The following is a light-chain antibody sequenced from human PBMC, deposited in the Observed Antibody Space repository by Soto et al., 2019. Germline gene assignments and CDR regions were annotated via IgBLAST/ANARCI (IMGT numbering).Light chain of an antibody. V-gene: IGLV2-14*01. Sequence: QSALTQPSGLSGSPGQSITISCTGTSSDVGGYNYVSWYQQHPGKAPKLMIYEVSNRPSGVSNRFSGSKSGNTASLTISGLQAEDEADYYCSSYTSSSTLVFGTGTKVTVL. CDR1: SSDVGGYNY. CDR3: SSYTSSSTLV. CDR2: EVS. J-gene: IGLJ1*01.